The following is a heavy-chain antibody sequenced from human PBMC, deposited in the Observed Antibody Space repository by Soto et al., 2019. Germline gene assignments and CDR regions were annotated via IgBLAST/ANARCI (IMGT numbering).Heavy chain of an antibody. CDR1: GFSLSTSGMC. Sequence: SGPTLVNPTQTLTLTCTVSGFSLSTSGMCVGWIRQSPGKALEWLALIDWVDDKYYSTSLQTRLTISKDTSKNQVVLTVTNMDPVDRATYYCARTRDYSYYFDYWGQGTLVTVSS. D-gene: IGHD4-17*01. CDR3: ARTRDYSYYFDY. J-gene: IGHJ4*02. CDR2: IDWVDDK. V-gene: IGHV2-70*01.